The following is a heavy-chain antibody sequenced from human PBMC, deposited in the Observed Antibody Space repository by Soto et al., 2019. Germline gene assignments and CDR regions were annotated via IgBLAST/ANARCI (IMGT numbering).Heavy chain of an antibody. Sequence: QPGGSLTLSCAASGFTFSSYDMHWVRQPTGKGLEWVSSIGTTGESFNPAYEKRRFTITRENAKTTLYLQMNSLRAGDTAVYYYARLSRDSNNYIDYWGQGTLVTVSS. CDR3: ARLSRDSNNYIDY. CDR2: IGTTGES. J-gene: IGHJ4*02. CDR1: GFTFSSYD. D-gene: IGHD6-13*01. V-gene: IGHV3-13*01.